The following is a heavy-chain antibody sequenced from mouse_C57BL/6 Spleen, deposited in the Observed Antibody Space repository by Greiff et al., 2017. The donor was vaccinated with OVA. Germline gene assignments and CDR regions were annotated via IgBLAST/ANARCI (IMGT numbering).Heavy chain of an antibody. J-gene: IGHJ3*01. V-gene: IGHV5-12*01. D-gene: IGHD2-5*01. CDR2: ISNGGGST. Sequence: EVKVVESGGGLVQPGGSLKLSCAASGFTFSDYYMYWVRQTPEKRLEWVAYISNGGGSTYYPDTVKGRFTISRDNAKNTLYLQMSRLKSEDTAMYYCARQGSNSWFAYWGQGTLVTVSA. CDR1: GFTFSDYY. CDR3: ARQGSNSWFAY.